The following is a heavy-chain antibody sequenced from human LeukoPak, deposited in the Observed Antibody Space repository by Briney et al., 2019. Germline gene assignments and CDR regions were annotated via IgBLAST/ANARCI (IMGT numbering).Heavy chain of an antibody. J-gene: IGHJ4*02. V-gene: IGHV4-61*02. CDR2: IYTSGST. D-gene: IGHD1-26*01. CDR3: ARDRLVRYSGSPIDY. Sequence: SETLSLTCTVSGGSISSGSYYWSWIRQPAGKGLEWIGRIYTSGSTNYNPSLKSRVTISVDTSKNQFSLKLSSVTAADTAVYYCARDRLVRYSGSPIDYWGQGTLVTVSS. CDR1: GGSISSGSYY.